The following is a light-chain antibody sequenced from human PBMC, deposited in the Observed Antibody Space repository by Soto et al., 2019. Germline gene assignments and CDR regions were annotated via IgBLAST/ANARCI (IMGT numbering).Light chain of an antibody. V-gene: IGKV3-20*01. CDR3: QQYGSSGT. CDR2: GAS. CDR1: QSVSNNY. J-gene: IGKJ1*01. Sequence: EIVLTQSPGTLSPSPGERATLSCRASQSVSNNYLAWYQQKPGQAPRLLIYGASNRATGIPDRFSGSWSGTDFTLTISRLEPKDCAVYYCQQYGSSGTFGQGTKGDIK.